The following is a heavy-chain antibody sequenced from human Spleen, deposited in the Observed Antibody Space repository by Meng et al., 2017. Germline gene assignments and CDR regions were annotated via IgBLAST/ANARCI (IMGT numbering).Heavy chain of an antibody. J-gene: IGHJ4*02. Sequence: GESLKISCAASGFTFSSYAMHWVRQAPGKGLEWVAVISYDGSNKYYADSVKGRFTISRDNSKNTLYLQMNSLRAEDTAVYYCARDKYYGSGIGPFGTDYFDYWGQGTLVTVSS. V-gene: IGHV3-30*04. CDR3: ARDKYYGSGIGPFGTDYFDY. CDR2: ISYDGSNK. D-gene: IGHD3-10*01. CDR1: GFTFSSYA.